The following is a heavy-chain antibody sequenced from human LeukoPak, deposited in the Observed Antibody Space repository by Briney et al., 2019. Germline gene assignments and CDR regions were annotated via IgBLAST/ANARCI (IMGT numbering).Heavy chain of an antibody. V-gene: IGHV6-1*01. Sequence: SQTLSLTCAISVDSVSSNSAAWDWIRQSPSRGLEWLGRTYYRSKWFNGYAVSVKGRITINPDTSKNQFSLQLNSVTPEDTAVYYCTRSFSGYIDSWGQGTLVTVSS. J-gene: IGHJ4*02. CDR2: TYYRSKWFN. CDR3: TRSFSGYIDS. CDR1: VDSVSSNSAA. D-gene: IGHD1-26*01.